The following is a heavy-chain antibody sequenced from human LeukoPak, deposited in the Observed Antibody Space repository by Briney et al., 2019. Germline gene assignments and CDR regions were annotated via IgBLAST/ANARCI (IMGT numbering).Heavy chain of an antibody. CDR1: GASISSTNW. Sequence: KPSGTLSLTCAISGASISSTNWWIWVRQPPGKGLEWIGEMHHSGRTNYNPSLKSRITISVDKSKNQVFLRLNSVAAADTALYYCARAQEGCSRASCYLEPWGQGTLVTVSS. J-gene: IGHJ5*02. CDR3: ARAQEGCSRASCYLEP. CDR2: MHHSGRT. D-gene: IGHD2-2*01. V-gene: IGHV4-4*02.